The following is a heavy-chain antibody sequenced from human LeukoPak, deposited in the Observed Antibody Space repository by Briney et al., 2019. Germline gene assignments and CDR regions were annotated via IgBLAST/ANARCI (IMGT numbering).Heavy chain of an antibody. CDR3: ACLTTADAFDI. D-gene: IGHD3-22*01. CDR1: GGSIASSSYY. Sequence: PSETLSLTCSVSGGSIASSSYYWGWIRQPPGKGLEWIGSVFRTGTTYYSASLKSRVSISVDTSKNDFALKLASVTAADTAVYYCACLTTADAFDIWGQGTMVTVSS. V-gene: IGHV4-39*02. J-gene: IGHJ3*02. CDR2: VFRTGTT.